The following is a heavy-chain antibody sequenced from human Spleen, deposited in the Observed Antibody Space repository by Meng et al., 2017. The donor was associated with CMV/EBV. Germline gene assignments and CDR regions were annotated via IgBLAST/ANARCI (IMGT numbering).Heavy chain of an antibody. CDR2: IRFDGSND. J-gene: IGHJ6*02. CDR1: AFTFSNSG. D-gene: IGHD6-13*01. CDR3: ARVIQAAAAGRVRVGYYYYGMDV. Sequence: GGSLRLSCAASAFTFSNSGMHWVRQAPGKGLQWVAFIRFDGSNDYYLDSVQGRFTISRDNAKNSLYLQMNSLRAEDTAVYYCARVIQAAAAGRVRVGYYYYGMDVWGQGTTVTVSS. V-gene: IGHV3-30*02.